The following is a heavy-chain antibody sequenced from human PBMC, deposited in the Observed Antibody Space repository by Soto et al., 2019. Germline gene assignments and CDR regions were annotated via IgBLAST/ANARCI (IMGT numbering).Heavy chain of an antibody. CDR1: GYTFTSYA. CDR3: ARDRFGVISSGYLDY. D-gene: IGHD3-22*01. J-gene: IGHJ4*02. Sequence: GASVKVSCKASGYTFTSYAMHWVRQAPGQRLEWMGWINAGNGNTKYSQKFQGRVTITRDTSASTAYMELSSLRSEDTAVYYCARDRFGVISSGYLDYWGQGTLVTVSS. CDR2: INAGNGNT. V-gene: IGHV1-3*01.